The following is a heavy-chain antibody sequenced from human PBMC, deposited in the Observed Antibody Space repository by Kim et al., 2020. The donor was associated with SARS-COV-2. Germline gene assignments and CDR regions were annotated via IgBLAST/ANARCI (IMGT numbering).Heavy chain of an antibody. V-gene: IGHV3-7*03. CDR3: ARGRSFDY. CDR1: GFTFSGRW. CDR2: IKEDGSEK. J-gene: IGHJ4*02. Sequence: GGSLRLSCVASGFTFSGRWMTWVRQSPGKGLEWVANIKEDGSEKNYVGSVTGRFTISRDNAKNSLFLQMDSLGAEDTAIYYCARGRSFDYWGQGTLVTVS.